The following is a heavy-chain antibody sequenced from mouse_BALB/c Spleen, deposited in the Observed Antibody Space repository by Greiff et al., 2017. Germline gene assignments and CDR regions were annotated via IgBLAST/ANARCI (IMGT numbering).Heavy chain of an antibody. CDR2: IWAGGST. CDR1: GFSLTSYG. J-gene: IGHJ3*01. CDR3: AREREREKGSSYGFAY. Sequence: VQLVESGPGLVAPSQSLSITCTVSGFSLTSYGVHWVRQPPGKGLEWLGVIWAGGSTNYNSALMSRLSISKDNSKSQVFLKMNSLQTDETAMYYCAREREREKGSSYGFAYWGQGSLVTVSA. D-gene: IGHD1-1*01. V-gene: IGHV2-9*02.